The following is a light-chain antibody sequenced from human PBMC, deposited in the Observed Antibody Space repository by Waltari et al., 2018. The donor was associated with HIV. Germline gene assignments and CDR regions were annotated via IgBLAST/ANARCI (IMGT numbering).Light chain of an antibody. CDR3: QVWDRSTDHVI. Sequence: SYVLTQPPPVSVAPGQTVRTTCGGNKNDSNSIHGYQQTPGHARVLVVCDDSNQPSGLPERLSGANSGTTATLAISRVEAGDEADYYCQVWDRSTDHVIFGGGTKLTVL. V-gene: IGLV3-21*02. CDR1: KNDSNS. CDR2: DDS. J-gene: IGLJ2*01.